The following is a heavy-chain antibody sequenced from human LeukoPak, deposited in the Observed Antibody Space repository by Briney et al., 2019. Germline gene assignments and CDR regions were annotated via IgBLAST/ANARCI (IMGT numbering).Heavy chain of an antibody. D-gene: IGHD3-10*01. Sequence: SETLSLTCTVPGGIRSYYWSWIRQPPGKELEWIGYIYYSGSTNYNPSLKSRVTISVDTSKKQFSLKLSSLTAADTAVYYCARGRPFGPMYYFDYWGQVTLVTVSS. J-gene: IGHJ4*02. V-gene: IGHV4-59*08. CDR1: GGIRSYY. CDR3: ARGRPFGPMYYFDY. CDR2: IYYSGST.